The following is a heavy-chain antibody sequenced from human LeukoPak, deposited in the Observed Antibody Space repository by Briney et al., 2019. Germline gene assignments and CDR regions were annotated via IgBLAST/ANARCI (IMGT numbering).Heavy chain of an antibody. CDR2: INHSGST. J-gene: IGHJ4*02. V-gene: IGHV4-34*01. Sequence: SETLSLTCAVYGGSFSDYYWSWLRQPPGKGLEWIGEINHSGSTNYNPSLKSRVTISVDTSKNQFSLKLSSVTAADTAVYYCARGSNYDILTGYVDYWGQGTLVTVSS. CDR3: ARGSNYDILTGYVDY. CDR1: GGSFSDYY. D-gene: IGHD3-9*01.